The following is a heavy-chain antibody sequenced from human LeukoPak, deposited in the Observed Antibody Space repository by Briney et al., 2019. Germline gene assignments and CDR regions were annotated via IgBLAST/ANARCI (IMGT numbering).Heavy chain of an antibody. Sequence: GESLKISCKGSGYTFTRYWIGWVRQMPGKGLKWMGIIYPGDSDTRYSPSFQGQVTISADKSISTAYLQWSSLKASDTAMYYCATRYSSGWYDAFDIWGQGTMVTVSS. V-gene: IGHV5-51*01. CDR3: ATRYSSGWYDAFDI. CDR1: GYTFTRYW. J-gene: IGHJ3*02. D-gene: IGHD6-19*01. CDR2: IYPGDSDT.